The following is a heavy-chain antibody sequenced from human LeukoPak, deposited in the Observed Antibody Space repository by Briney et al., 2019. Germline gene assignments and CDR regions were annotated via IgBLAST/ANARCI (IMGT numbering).Heavy chain of an antibody. CDR3: TRYSLGGDYDFGY. V-gene: IGHV1-2*02. CDR2: INPISGAT. Sequence: ASVKVSCKTSGYSFSDYYIHWVRQAPGQGLEWMGWINPISGATDYPQKFQGRVTMTRDTSISTAYMELSNLRSDDTAVFYCTRYSLGGDYDFGYWGQGTLVAVSS. J-gene: IGHJ4*02. D-gene: IGHD3-16*01. CDR1: GYSFSDYY.